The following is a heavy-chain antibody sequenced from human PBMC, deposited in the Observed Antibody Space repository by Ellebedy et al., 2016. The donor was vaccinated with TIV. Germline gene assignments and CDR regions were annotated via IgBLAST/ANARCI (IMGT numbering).Heavy chain of an antibody. CDR2: ISTTSSYI. CDR3: ARKVPAPTTVPPNWYFDL. D-gene: IGHD4-17*01. CDR1: GFSFSNFW. J-gene: IGHJ2*01. Sequence: GESLKISCAAWGFSFSNFWMSWVRQAPGKGLEWVSSISTTSSYIYYADSVKGRFTISRDNAKNSLFLQMTSLRAEDTAVYYCARKVPAPTTVPPNWYFDLWGRGTLVTVSS. V-gene: IGHV3-21*01.